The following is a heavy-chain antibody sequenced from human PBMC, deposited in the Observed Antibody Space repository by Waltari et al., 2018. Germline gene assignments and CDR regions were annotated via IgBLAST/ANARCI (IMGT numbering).Heavy chain of an antibody. Sequence: QVQLQESGPGLVKPSQTLSLTCTVSGGSISSGDYNWSWIRQPPGKGREWIGYIYYSGSTYYNPSLKSRVTISVDTSKNQFSLKLSSVTAADTAVYYCSRGQLRNYYGMDVWGQGTTVTVSS. CDR3: SRGQLRNYYGMDV. V-gene: IGHV4-30-4*08. D-gene: IGHD4-17*01. CDR1: GGSISSGDYN. CDR2: IYYSGST. J-gene: IGHJ6*02.